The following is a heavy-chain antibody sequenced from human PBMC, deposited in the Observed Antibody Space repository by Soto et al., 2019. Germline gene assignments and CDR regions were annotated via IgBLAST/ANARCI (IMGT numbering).Heavy chain of an antibody. D-gene: IGHD1-26*01. CDR1: GGSISSYY. CDR3: ARGSGSYW. Sequence: LSLTCTVSGGSISSYYWSWIRQPPGKGLEWIGYIYYSGSTNYNPSLKSRVTISVDTSKNQFSLKLSSVTAADTAVYYCARGSGSYWWGQGTLVTVSS. V-gene: IGHV4-59*01. CDR2: IYYSGST. J-gene: IGHJ4*02.